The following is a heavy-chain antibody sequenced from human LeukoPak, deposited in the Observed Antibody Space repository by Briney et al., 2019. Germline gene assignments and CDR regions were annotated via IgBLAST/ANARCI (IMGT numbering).Heavy chain of an antibody. CDR2: ISAYNGNT. D-gene: IGHD2-15*01. J-gene: IGHJ4*02. CDR1: GYTFTSYG. Sequence: ASVKVSCKASGYTFTSYGISWVRQAPGQGLEWMGWISAYNGNTNYAQKLQGRVTMTTDTSTSTAYMELRSLRSDDTAVYYCARDLRVPPALVVVVAATPSLGFDYWGQGTLVTVSS. CDR3: ARDLRVPPALVVVVAATPSLGFDY. V-gene: IGHV1-18*01.